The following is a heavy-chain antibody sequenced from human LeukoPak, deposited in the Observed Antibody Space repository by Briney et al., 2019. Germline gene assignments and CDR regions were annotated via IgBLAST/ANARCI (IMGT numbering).Heavy chain of an antibody. V-gene: IGHV3-74*01. Sequence: GGSLRLSCAAPGFTFSSYWMNWVRQAPGKGLVWVSRIASDGSSTTYADSVKGRFSISRDNAKNTLYLQMNSLRVEDTAVYYCARGRPHGNDYWGQGTLVAVSS. D-gene: IGHD4-23*01. J-gene: IGHJ4*02. CDR1: GFTFSSYW. CDR3: ARGRPHGNDY. CDR2: IASDGSST.